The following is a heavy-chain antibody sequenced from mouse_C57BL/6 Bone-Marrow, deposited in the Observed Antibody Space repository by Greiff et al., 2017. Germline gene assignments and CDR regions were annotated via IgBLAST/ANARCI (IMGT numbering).Heavy chain of an antibody. V-gene: IGHV2-9-1*01. CDR2: IWTGGGT. CDR1: GFSLTSYA. D-gene: IGHD1-1*01. Sequence: VQLQESGPGLVAPSQSLSITCTVSGFSLTSYALSWVRQPPGKGLAWLGVIWTGGGTNYNSALKSRLSISKDNSKSQVFLKMNSLQTDDTARYYCARKHHQYYGSSYYAMDYWGQGTSVTVSS. J-gene: IGHJ4*01. CDR3: ARKHHQYYGSSYYAMDY.